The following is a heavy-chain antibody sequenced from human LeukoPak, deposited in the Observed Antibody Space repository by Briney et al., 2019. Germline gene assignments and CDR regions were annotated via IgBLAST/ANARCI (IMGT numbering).Heavy chain of an antibody. CDR2: IHNSGSA. J-gene: IGHJ4*02. CDR1: GDSFSYFY. Sequence: SETLSLTCTVSGDSFSYFYWSWVRQPPGKGLEWIGYIHNSGSANYNPSLKSRVTISLDTSKTQFSLKLSSVTAADTAVYYCARGVVAAAGRTFDFWGQGTLVTVSS. V-gene: IGHV4-59*01. D-gene: IGHD6-13*01. CDR3: ARGVVAAAGRTFDF.